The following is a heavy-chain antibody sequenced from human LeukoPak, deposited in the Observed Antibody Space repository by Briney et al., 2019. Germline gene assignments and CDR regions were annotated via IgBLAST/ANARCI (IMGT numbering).Heavy chain of an antibody. CDR2: ISSSSSYI. CDR1: GFTFSSYN. CDR3: ARAYYDSSGYYYDAFDI. D-gene: IGHD3-22*01. V-gene: IGHV3-21*01. J-gene: IGHJ3*02. Sequence: GGSLRLSCAASGFTFSSYNMNWVRQAPGKGLEWVSSISSSSSYIYYADSVKGRLTISRDNAKNSLYLQMNSLRAEDTAVYYCARAYYDSSGYYYDAFDIWGQGTMVTVSS.